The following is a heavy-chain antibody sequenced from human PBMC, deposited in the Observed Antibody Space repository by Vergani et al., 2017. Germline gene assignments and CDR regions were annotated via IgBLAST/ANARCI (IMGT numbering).Heavy chain of an antibody. D-gene: IGHD5-18*01. J-gene: IGHJ3*01. CDR1: GFTFSSHA. CDR3: ARRGVYXRSFPNGWSYFDA. Sequence: EVQVLESGGGLVQPGGSLTLSCAASGFTFSSHAMCWVRQAPGKGLEWVSCIGGSGAKIFYADSVKGRFSISRDNSNSMVYLQLNGLTAGDTAVYYWARRGVYXRSFPNGWSYFDAWGQGTVGTVSS. V-gene: IGHV3-23*01. CDR2: IGGSGAKI.